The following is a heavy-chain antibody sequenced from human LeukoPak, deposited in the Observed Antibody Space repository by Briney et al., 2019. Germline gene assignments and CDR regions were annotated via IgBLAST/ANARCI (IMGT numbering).Heavy chain of an antibody. CDR1: GGSISSGGYS. V-gene: IGHV4-30-2*01. D-gene: IGHD3-10*01. CDR2: IYHSGST. J-gene: IGHJ6*04. CDR3: ARGEVWFGELISLYYYYGMDV. Sequence: RSSQTLSLTCAVSGGSISSGGYSWSWIRQPPGKGLEWIGYIYHSGSTYYNPSLKSRVTISVDRSKNQFSLKLSSVTAADTAVYYCARGEVWFGELISLYYYYGMDVWGKGTTVTVSS.